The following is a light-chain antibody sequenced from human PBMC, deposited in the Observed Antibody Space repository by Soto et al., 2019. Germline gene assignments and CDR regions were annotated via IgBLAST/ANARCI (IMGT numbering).Light chain of an antibody. CDR2: DAS. J-gene: IGKJ5*01. Sequence: EIVMTQSPATLSVSPGERATLSCRASQSVSSNLAWYQQKPGQAPRLLIYDASNRATGIPARFSGSGSGTDFTLTIGRLDPEDFAVYYCQQRSNWPITFGQGTRLEI. V-gene: IGKV3-11*01. CDR3: QQRSNWPIT. CDR1: QSVSSN.